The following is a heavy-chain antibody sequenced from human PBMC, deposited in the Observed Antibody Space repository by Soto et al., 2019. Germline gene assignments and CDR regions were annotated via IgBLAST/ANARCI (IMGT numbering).Heavy chain of an antibody. J-gene: IGHJ6*03. V-gene: IGHV3-73*01. CDR3: SRQASAFWSGKPQYYMDV. Sequence: EVQLVESGGGLVQPGGSLKLSCAASGFTFSGSAMHWVRQASGKGLEWFGRIRSKANNYATAYGASVKGRFTISRDDSKNTAYLQMNSLKTEDTAVYYCSRQASAFWSGKPQYYMDVWGKGTTVTVSS. CDR2: IRSKANNYAT. CDR1: GFTFSGSA. D-gene: IGHD3-3*01.